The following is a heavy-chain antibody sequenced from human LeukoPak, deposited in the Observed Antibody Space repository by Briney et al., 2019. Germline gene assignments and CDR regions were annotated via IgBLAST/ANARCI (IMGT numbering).Heavy chain of an antibody. J-gene: IGHJ4*02. Sequence: GGSLKPSCAPSGFPFSSYSINWVRQAPGKGLEWVSSISSSSSYIYYADSVKGRFTISRDNAKNSLYLQMNSLRAEDTAVYYCARDLGGSYYFDYWGQGTLVTVSS. V-gene: IGHV3-21*01. CDR3: ARDLGGSYYFDY. CDR2: ISSSSSYI. D-gene: IGHD1-26*01. CDR1: GFPFSSYS.